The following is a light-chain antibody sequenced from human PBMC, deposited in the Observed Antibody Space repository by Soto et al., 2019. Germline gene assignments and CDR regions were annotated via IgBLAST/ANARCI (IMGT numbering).Light chain of an antibody. CDR2: EAS. V-gene: IGKV1-5*03. Sequence: DIQMTQSPSTLSASVGDRVTITCRASQSISSWLAWYQQKPGKAPKLLIYEASRLEIGVPSRFSGSGSGTEFTLTISSMQPDAFETYYCQQYNSYFRTFGQGTKVDIK. CDR1: QSISSW. J-gene: IGKJ1*01. CDR3: QQYNSYFRT.